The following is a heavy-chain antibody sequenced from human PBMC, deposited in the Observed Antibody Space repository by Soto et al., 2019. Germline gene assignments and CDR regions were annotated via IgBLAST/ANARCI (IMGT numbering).Heavy chain of an antibody. J-gene: IGHJ4*02. V-gene: IGHV4-59*08. CDR2: IYYSGST. CDR1: GGSISNYY. Sequence: SETLSLTCTVSGGSISNYYWTWIRQPPGKGLEWIGCIYYSGSTNYNPSLKSRVTISVDTSKNQFSLKLSSVTAADTAVYYCARIQYDSVFDYWGQGTLVTVSS. CDR3: ARIQYDSVFDY. D-gene: IGHD3-22*01.